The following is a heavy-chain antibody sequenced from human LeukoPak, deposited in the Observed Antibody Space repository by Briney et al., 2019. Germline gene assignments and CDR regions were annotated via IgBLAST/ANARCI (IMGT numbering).Heavy chain of an antibody. CDR1: GYSISSGYY. V-gene: IGHV4-38-2*02. D-gene: IGHD3-3*01. J-gene: IGHJ4*02. Sequence: SETLSLTCTVSGYSISSGYYWGWIRQPPGKGLEWIGSIYHSGSTYYNPSLKSRVTISVDTSKNQFSLKLSSVAAADTAVYYCARGGINDFWSGYYTPFDYWGQGTLVTVSS. CDR2: IYHSGST. CDR3: ARGGINDFWSGYYTPFDY.